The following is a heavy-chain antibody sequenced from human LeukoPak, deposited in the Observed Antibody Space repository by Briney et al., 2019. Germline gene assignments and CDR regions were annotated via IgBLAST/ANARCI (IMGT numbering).Heavy chain of an antibody. D-gene: IGHD4-11*01. Sequence: PGASLRLSCAASGFTFSSYGMHGVRQAPGKGGEWGAVIGYYGSNKYYADSVRGRFTISRDNSKNTLYLQMNSLRAEDPAVYYCAKDPDYSNYGWFDPWGQGTLVTVSS. V-gene: IGHV3-33*06. J-gene: IGHJ5*02. CDR3: AKDPDYSNYGWFDP. CDR1: GFTFSSYG. CDR2: IGYYGSNK.